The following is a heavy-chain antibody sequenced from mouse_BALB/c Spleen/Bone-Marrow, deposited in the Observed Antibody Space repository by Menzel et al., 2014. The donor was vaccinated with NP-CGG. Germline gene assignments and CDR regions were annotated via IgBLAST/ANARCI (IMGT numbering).Heavy chain of an antibody. CDR1: GFTFSSYG. D-gene: IGHD3-2*02. CDR2: ISSGGSST. Sequence: EVQLQESGGDLVKPGGSLKLSCVASGFTFSSYGMSWVRQTPDKRLEWVATISSGGSSTYYPASVKGRFTISRDNAKSILYLQMSSLNSEDTAMYYCTRRPLQANSYFDCWGQGTTLTVSS. J-gene: IGHJ2*01. CDR3: TRRPLQANSYFDC. V-gene: IGHV5-6*01.